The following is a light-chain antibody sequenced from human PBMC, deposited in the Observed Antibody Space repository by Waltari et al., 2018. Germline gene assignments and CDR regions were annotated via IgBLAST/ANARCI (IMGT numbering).Light chain of an antibody. CDR2: WAS. Sequence: DIVMSQSPDSLAVSLGERATITCRSSQSVLSSSNNINYLAWYQQRPGQPPKLLIYWASTRGSGVPDRFSGSGSGTDFTLKISRVEAEDVGVYYCMQGIHLRGFTFGPGTKVDIK. V-gene: IGKV4-1*01. CDR1: QSVLSSSNNINY. J-gene: IGKJ3*01. CDR3: MQGIHLRGFT.